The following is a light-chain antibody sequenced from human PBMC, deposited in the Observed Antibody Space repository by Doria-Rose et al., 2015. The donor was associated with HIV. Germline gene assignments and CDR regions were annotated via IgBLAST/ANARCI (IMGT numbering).Light chain of an antibody. V-gene: IGKV3-20*01. Sequence: TQSPGTLSLSPGERATLSCRASQSVSANYLAWYQQRPGQSPRILIYGASSRATDIPDRFSCSGSGTDFTLTISRLEPEDFAVYYCHQYASSRTFGQGTKVEIK. J-gene: IGKJ1*01. CDR3: HQYASSRT. CDR1: QSVSANY. CDR2: GAS.